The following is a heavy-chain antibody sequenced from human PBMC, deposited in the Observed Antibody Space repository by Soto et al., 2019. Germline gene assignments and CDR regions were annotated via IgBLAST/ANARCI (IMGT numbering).Heavy chain of an antibody. CDR1: GFSLTTGRMG. Sequence: QVTLRESGPVLVKPTETLTLTCNISGFSLTTGRMGVSWIRQPPGKALEWLAHIFSDAERSYSRSLQGRLTVPKVGSESQVVLTLTTMAPSKTGTFSCAGINVASSSPYYAMDAWGKGPRSPSPQ. CDR3: AGINVASSSPYYAMDA. CDR2: IFSDAER. D-gene: IGHD3-10*01. V-gene: IGHV2-26*03. J-gene: IGHJ6*04.